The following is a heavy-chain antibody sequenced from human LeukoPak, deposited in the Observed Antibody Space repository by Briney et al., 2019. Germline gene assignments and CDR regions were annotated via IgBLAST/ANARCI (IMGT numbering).Heavy chain of an antibody. CDR1: GFTFSSYE. CDR3: AREGLRYSWFDP. D-gene: IGHD3-3*01. Sequence: GGSLRLSCAASGFTFSSYEMNWVRQAPGKGLEWVSYISTSGSTIYYADSVKGRFTISRDNAKSSLYLQMNSLRAEDTAVYYCAREGLRYSWFDPWGQGTLVTVSS. J-gene: IGHJ5*02. CDR2: ISTSGSTI. V-gene: IGHV3-48*03.